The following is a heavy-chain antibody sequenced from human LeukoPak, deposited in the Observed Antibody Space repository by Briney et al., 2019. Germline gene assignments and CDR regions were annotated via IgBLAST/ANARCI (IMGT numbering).Heavy chain of an antibody. CDR1: GGSFSGYY. CDR2: INHSGST. J-gene: IGHJ4*02. Sequence: SETLSLTCAVYGGSFSGYYWSWIRQPPGKGLEWIGEINHSGSTNYNPSLKSRVTISADTSKNQFSLKLSSVTAADTAVYYCARGTGYSYGYSPYYFDYWGQGTLVTVSS. V-gene: IGHV4-34*01. CDR3: ARGTGYSYGYSPYYFDY. D-gene: IGHD5-18*01.